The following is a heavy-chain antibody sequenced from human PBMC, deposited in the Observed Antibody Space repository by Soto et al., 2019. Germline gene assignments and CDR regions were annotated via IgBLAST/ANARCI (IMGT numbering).Heavy chain of an antibody. CDR3: ARTLGGRHLFDY. CDR2: IYDSGDT. D-gene: IGHD3-3*02. V-gene: IGHV4-59*01. Sequence: SETLSLTCTVSGGSIWSWIRQLPGKGLEWIGYIYDSGDTNYNPSLKSRVTISIDTSKNQLSLKLNSVTAADTAMYYSARTLGGRHLFDYWGQGTLVSVSS. J-gene: IGHJ4*02. CDR1: GGSI.